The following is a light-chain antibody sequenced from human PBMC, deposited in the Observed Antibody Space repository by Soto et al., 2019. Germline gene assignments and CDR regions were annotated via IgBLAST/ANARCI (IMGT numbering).Light chain of an antibody. J-gene: IGKJ2*01. CDR3: QQYGSSPYT. CDR1: QSVSSSY. Sequence: EIVLTQSPGTLSLSPGQRVTLSCRASQSVSSSYLAWYQQKPGQAPRLLIYGASSRATGIPDRFSGSGSETDFTLTISRLEPEDFAVYYCQQYGSSPYTFGQGPKLEIK. CDR2: GAS. V-gene: IGKV3-20*01.